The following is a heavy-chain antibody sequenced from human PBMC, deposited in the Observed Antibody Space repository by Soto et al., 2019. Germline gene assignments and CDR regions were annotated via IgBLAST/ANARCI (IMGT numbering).Heavy chain of an antibody. V-gene: IGHV4-34*01. Sequence: SETLSLTCAVYGGSFSGYYWSWIRQPPGKGLEWIGEINHSGSTNYNPSLKSRVTISVDTSKNQFSLKLSSVTAADTAVYYCARASYGGSGLKYYYGMDVWGEWTTVTVAS. CDR3: ARASYGGSGLKYYYGMDV. CDR2: INHSGST. CDR1: GGSFSGYY. J-gene: IGHJ6*02. D-gene: IGHD3-10*01.